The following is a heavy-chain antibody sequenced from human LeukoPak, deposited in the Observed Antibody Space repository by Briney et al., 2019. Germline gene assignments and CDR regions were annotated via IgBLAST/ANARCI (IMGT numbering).Heavy chain of an antibody. CDR3: AKGPLRWPVDYFDY. D-gene: IGHD4-23*01. CDR1: GFTFSNAW. CDR2: ISNSSDSI. J-gene: IGHJ4*02. V-gene: IGHV3-11*01. Sequence: GGSLRLSCAASGFTFSNAWMSWVRQAPGKGLEWVSYISNSSDSIYYADSVEGRFTISRDNAKNSLYLQMNSLRAEDTAVYYCAKGPLRWPVDYFDYWGQGTLVTVSS.